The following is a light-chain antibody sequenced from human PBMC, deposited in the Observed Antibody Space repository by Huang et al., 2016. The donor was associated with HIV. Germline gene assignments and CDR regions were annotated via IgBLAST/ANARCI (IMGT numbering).Light chain of an antibody. J-gene: IGKJ2*01. V-gene: IGKV1-33*01. CDR1: QGITQA. CDR3: QQYDSLPYT. Sequence: DIQMTQSPSSLSAFGGGRVTITCQASQGITQALNWYQQKLGKAPKLLIYDASNLETGVPARFNGRGSGTDFTFTISSLQPTDIATYYCQQYDSLPYTFGQGTKLEIK. CDR2: DAS.